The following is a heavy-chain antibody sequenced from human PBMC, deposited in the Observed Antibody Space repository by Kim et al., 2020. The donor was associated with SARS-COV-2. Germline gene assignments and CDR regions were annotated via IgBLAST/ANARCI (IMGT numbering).Heavy chain of an antibody. Sequence: GGSLRLSCAASGFTFSNYAMNWVRQAPGKGLEWVSSIRGGGAHPNYADSVKGRFTISRDNFKNTLYLQMNSLTGDDTAVYYCAKCLYSYGSDAFEIWGRGTLVSVSS. CDR1: GFTFSNYA. J-gene: IGHJ3*02. CDR3: AKCLYSYGSDAFEI. D-gene: IGHD5-18*01. CDR2: IRGGGAHP. V-gene: IGHV3-23*01.